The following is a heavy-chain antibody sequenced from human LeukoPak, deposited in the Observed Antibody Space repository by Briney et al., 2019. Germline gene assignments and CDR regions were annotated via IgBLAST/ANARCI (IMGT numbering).Heavy chain of an antibody. CDR2: ISYDGSSE. CDR3: AKELYNYGDYGAEGLDV. D-gene: IGHD4-17*01. Sequence: GGSLRLSCAVSGFTFCNYGMHWVRQAPGKGLEWVALISYDGSSEYYAGSVKGRFTISRDNSKITVYLQMNSLKAEDTAVYYCAKELYNYGDYGAEGLDVGGQGTTVTVS. CDR1: GFTFCNYG. J-gene: IGHJ6*02. V-gene: IGHV3-30*18.